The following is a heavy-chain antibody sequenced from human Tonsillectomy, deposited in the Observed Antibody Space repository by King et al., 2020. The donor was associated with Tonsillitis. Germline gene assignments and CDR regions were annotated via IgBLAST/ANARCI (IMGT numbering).Heavy chain of an antibody. CDR3: TRGVYYDSSGYYWGLFDY. CDR1: GGSFSGYY. J-gene: IGHJ4*02. D-gene: IGHD3-22*01. V-gene: IGHV4-34*01. CDR2: INHSGST. Sequence: VQLQQWGAGLLKPSETLSLNCAVYGGSFSGYYWSWIRQPPGKGLEWIGEINHSGSTNYNPSLKSRVTISVDTSKNQFSLKLSSVTDADTAVYYCTRGVYYDSSGYYWGLFDYWGQGTLVTVSS.